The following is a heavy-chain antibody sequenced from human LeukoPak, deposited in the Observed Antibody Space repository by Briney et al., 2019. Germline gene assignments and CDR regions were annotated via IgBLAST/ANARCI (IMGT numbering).Heavy chain of an antibody. V-gene: IGHV3-43D*04. CDR1: GFTFDDYG. J-gene: IGHJ3*01. CDR3: VRGNSPPDAFHF. D-gene: IGHD5-18*01. CDR2: ISWDGGVT. Sequence: PGGSLRLSCAASGFTFDDYGMHWVRQAPGKGLEWVSFISWDGGVTYFADSVRGRFTISRDSTKNSLFLQMNSLRAGDTAFYFCVRGNSPPDAFHFWGQGTMVTVSS.